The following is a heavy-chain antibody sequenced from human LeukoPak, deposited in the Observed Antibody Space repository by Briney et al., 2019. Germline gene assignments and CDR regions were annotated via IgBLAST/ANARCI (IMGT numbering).Heavy chain of an antibody. D-gene: IGHD3-10*01. V-gene: IGHV3-7*01. J-gene: IGHJ4*02. CDR2: IKQDGSEK. Sequence: GGSLRLSCAASGFTFSSYAMSWVRQAPGKGLECVAKIKQDGSEKYYVDSVKGRFTISRDNAKSSLYLQMNSLRAEDTAVYYCARAGRLWFGELLGYFDYWGQGTLVTVSS. CDR3: ARAGRLWFGELLGYFDY. CDR1: GFTFSSYA.